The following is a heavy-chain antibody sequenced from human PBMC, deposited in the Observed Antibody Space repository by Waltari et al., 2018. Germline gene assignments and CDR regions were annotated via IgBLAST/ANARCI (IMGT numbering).Heavy chain of an antibody. V-gene: IGHV3-30*18. CDR1: GFIFSNCN. Sequence: QMQLVESGGGVVQPGRSLRLPCAASGFIFSNCNMHWVRQAPGQGLEWVAGISNYGKNKDYADSVKTRFTVSRENSKNTLYLQINSLRDDDTAVYYCVKYSGFDYFFDYWGQGTLVTVSS. CDR3: VKYSGFDYFFDY. D-gene: IGHD5-12*01. J-gene: IGHJ4*02. CDR2: ISNYGKNK.